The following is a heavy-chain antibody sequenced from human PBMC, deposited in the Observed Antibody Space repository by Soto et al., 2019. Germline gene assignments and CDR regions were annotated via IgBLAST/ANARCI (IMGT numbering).Heavy chain of an antibody. J-gene: IGHJ3*02. CDR3: ARVRAIVVVPAAMSDAFDI. CDR2: ISSSSSTI. V-gene: IGHV3-48*02. D-gene: IGHD2-2*01. CDR1: GFTFSSYS. Sequence: GGSLRLSCAASGFTFSSYSMNWVRQAPGKGLEWVSYISSSSSTIYYEDSVKGRFTISRDNAKNSLYLQMNSLRDEDTAVYYCARVRAIVVVPAAMSDAFDIWGQGTMVTVSS.